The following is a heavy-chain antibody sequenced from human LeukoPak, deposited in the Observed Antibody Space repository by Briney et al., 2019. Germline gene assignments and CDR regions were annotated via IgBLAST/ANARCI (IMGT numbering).Heavy chain of an antibody. J-gene: IGHJ4*02. V-gene: IGHV3-23*01. Sequence: PGGSLRLSWPASGLTFAGNALSWFGQAPGKGLEWVSAISGSGGSTYYADSVKGRFTISRDNSKNTLYLQMNSLRAEDTAVYYCAKADVWGQGTLVTVSS. CDR1: GLTFAGNA. CDR3: AKADV. CDR2: ISGSGGST.